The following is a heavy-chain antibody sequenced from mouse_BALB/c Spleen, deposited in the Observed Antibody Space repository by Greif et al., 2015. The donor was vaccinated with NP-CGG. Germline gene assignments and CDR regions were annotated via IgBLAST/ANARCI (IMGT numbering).Heavy chain of an antibody. J-gene: IGHJ4*01. Sequence: VQLQQSGPGLVAPSQSLSITCTVSGFSLTSYGVHWVRQPPGKGLEWLGVIWAGGSTNYNSALMSRLSISKDNSKSQVFLKMNSLQTDDTAMYHCARGVPYAMDYWGQGTSVTVSS. V-gene: IGHV2-9*02. CDR1: GFSLTSYG. CDR3: ARGVPYAMDY. D-gene: IGHD5-1*01. CDR2: IWAGGST.